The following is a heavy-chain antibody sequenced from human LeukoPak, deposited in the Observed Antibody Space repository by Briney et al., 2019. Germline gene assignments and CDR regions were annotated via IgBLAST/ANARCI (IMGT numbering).Heavy chain of an antibody. V-gene: IGHV3-53*01. D-gene: IGHD2-21*02. J-gene: IGHJ5*02. CDR1: GFTVSSNY. CDR3: ARDFGLAYCGGDCYP. Sequence: GGSLRLSCAASGFTVSSNYMSWVRQAPGKGLEWVSVIYSGGSTYYADSVKGRFTISRDNSKNTLYLQMNSLRAEDTAVYYCARDFGLAYCGGDCYPWGQGTLVTVSS. CDR2: IYSGGST.